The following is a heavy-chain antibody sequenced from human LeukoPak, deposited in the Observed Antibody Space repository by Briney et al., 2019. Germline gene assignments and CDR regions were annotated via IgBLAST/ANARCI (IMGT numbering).Heavy chain of an antibody. D-gene: IGHD3-10*01. CDR3: ARNRDLGDYYGSGSYDY. J-gene: IGHJ4*02. CDR2: LSSSSSYI. V-gene: IGHV3-21*01. CDR1: GFTFNSYN. Sequence: PGGSLRLSCAASGFTFNSYNMNWVRQAPGKGLEWVSSLSSSSSYIYYADSVKGRFTISRDNAKNSLYLQMNSLRAEDTAVYYCARNRDLGDYYGSGSYDYWGQGSLVTVSS.